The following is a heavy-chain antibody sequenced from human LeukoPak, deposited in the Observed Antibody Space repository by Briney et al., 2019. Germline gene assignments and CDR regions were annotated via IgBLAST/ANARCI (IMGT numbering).Heavy chain of an antibody. D-gene: IGHD1-14*01. Sequence: GGSLRLSCAASGFTFSSYGMHWVRQAPGKGLEWVAVIWYDGSNKYYADSVKGRFTISRDNSKNTLYLQMNSLRAEDTAVYYCAKDRRYEGVPFDPCGQGTLVTVSS. CDR1: GFTFSSYG. V-gene: IGHV3-33*06. CDR3: AKDRRYEGVPFDP. CDR2: IWYDGSNK. J-gene: IGHJ5*02.